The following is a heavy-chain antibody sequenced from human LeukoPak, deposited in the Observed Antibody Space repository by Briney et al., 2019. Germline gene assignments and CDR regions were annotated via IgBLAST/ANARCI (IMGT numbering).Heavy chain of an antibody. V-gene: IGHV4-34*01. Sequence: SETLSLTCAVYGGSFSGYYWSWICQPPGKGLEWIGEINHSGSTNYNPSLKSRVTISVDTSKNQFSLKLSSVTAADTAVYYCARGYYYDSSGYYLFDYWGQGTLVTVSS. CDR3: ARGYYYDSSGYYLFDY. CDR1: GGSFSGYY. CDR2: INHSGST. D-gene: IGHD3-22*01. J-gene: IGHJ4*02.